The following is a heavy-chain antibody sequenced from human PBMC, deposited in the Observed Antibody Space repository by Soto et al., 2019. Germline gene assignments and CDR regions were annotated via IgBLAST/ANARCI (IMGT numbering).Heavy chain of an antibody. CDR2: IYWDDDK. V-gene: IGHV2-5*02. D-gene: IGHD2-15*01. Sequence: QITLKESGPTLVKPTQTLTLTCTFSGFSLTTGGVAVCWIRQPPGKALEWLALIYWDDDKRYSPSLKSRLCINKDSYKNQLVLTMTTMDPVDRATYYCEHSECSGADCYSRWYGGLWGRGTLVTVSA. CDR3: EHSECSGADCYSRWYGGL. CDR1: GFSLTTGGVA. J-gene: IGHJ2*01.